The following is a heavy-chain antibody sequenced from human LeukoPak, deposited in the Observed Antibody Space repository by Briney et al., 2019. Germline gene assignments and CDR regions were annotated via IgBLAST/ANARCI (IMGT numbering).Heavy chain of an antibody. CDR2: INHSGST. V-gene: IGHV4-34*01. Sequence: SKTLSLTCAVYGGSFSGYYWSWIRQPPGKGLDWIGEINHSGSTNYNPSLKSRVTISVDTSKNQFSLKLSSVTAADTAVYYCARARRGYNYRGNWFDPWGQGTLVTVSS. CDR1: GGSFSGYY. CDR3: ARARRGYNYRGNWFDP. J-gene: IGHJ5*02. D-gene: IGHD5-18*01.